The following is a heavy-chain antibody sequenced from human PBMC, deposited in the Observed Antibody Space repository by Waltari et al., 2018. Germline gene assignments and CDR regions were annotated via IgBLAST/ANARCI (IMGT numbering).Heavy chain of an antibody. CDR3: ARGLGAIY. J-gene: IGHJ4*01. Sequence: QLQMQESGPGLVRPSENLSLTCAVSGGSITTITYFWGWIRQPPGKGLEWIASFSYNGNTYCNPSLKSRVTISGDTSKNQFSLLLSSVTAADTAVYYCARGLGAIYWGHGTLVTVSS. CDR2: FSYNGNT. D-gene: IGHD2-21*01. V-gene: IGHV4-39*07. CDR1: GGSITTITYF.